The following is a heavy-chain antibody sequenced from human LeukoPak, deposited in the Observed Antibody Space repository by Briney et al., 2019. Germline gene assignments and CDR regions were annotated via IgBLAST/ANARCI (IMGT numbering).Heavy chain of an antibody. Sequence: PGGSLRLSCAASGFTFSSYSMNWVRQAPGKGLEWVSSISSSSSYKYYADSVKGRFTISRDNAKNSLYLQMNSLRAEDTAVYYCARAVEMATSYYGMDVWGQGTTVTVSS. V-gene: IGHV3-21*01. D-gene: IGHD5-24*01. CDR2: ISSSSSYK. CDR3: ARAVEMATSYYGMDV. J-gene: IGHJ6*02. CDR1: GFTFSSYS.